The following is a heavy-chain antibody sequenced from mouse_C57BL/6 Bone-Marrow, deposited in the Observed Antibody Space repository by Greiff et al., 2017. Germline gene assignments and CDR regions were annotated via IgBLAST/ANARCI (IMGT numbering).Heavy chain of an antibody. D-gene: IGHD3-2*02. V-gene: IGHV1-19*01. Sequence: VQLQQSGPVLVKPGASVKMSCKASGYTFTDYYMNWVKQSHGKSLEWIGVINPYNGGTSYNQKFKGNATLTVDKSSSTAYMELNSLTSEDSAVYYCARETAQATGFAYWGQGTLVTVSA. CDR2: INPYNGGT. CDR1: GYTFTDYY. CDR3: ARETAQATGFAY. J-gene: IGHJ3*01.